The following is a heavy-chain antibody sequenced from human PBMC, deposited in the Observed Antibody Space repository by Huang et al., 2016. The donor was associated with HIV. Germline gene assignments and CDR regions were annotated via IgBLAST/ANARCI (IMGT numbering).Heavy chain of an antibody. Sequence: QVQLVQSGAEVKRPGASVKVSCQASGYSFTGHFIHWVRRAPGQGLVWMVRIDATSDAINGASRVQGMVSMTRDKSIGTAYMELRVLRSDDTAVFFCAREAWASGVAHYFDYWGPGTLVTVSS. CDR2: IDATSDAI. J-gene: IGHJ4*02. V-gene: IGHV1-2*06. D-gene: IGHD3-10*01. CDR1: GYSFTGHF. CDR3: AREAWASGVAHYFDY.